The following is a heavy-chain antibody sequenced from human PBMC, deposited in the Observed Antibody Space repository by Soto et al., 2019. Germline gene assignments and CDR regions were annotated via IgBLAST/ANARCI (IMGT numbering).Heavy chain of an antibody. CDR3: ARDRPPWFGELLLPYYYYGMDV. D-gene: IGHD3-10*01. Sequence: SETLSLTCTVSGGSISSGGYYWSWIRQHPGKGLEWIGYIYYSGSTYYNPSLKSRVTISVDTSKNQFSLKLSSVTAADTAVYYCARDRPPWFGELLLPYYYYGMDVWGQGTTVTVSS. CDR1: GGSISSGGYY. CDR2: IYYSGST. J-gene: IGHJ6*02. V-gene: IGHV4-31*03.